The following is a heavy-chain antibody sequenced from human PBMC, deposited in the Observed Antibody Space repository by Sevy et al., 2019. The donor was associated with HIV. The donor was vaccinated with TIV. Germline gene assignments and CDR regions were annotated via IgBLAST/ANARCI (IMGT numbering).Heavy chain of an antibody. CDR3: ARLFDDSSGPPSDY. CDR2: IYYSGST. D-gene: IGHD3-22*01. V-gene: IGHV4-39*01. CDR1: GDSISSSNFY. J-gene: IGHJ4*02. Sequence: SETLSLTCTVSGDSISSSNFYWGWIRQPPGKGLEWIGSIYYSGSTYYNPSLKSRVTISVDTSKDQFSLKLRSVTAADPAVYYCARLFDDSSGPPSDYWGQGTLVTVSS.